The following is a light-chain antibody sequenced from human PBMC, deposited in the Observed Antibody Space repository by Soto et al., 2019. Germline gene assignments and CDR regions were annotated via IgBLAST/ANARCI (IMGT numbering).Light chain of an antibody. CDR3: HQYNSYPLP. CDR2: KAS. Sequence: DIQMTQSPSTLSASVEDRVTITCWASQRISSVLAWYQQKPGRAPTLLIYKASTLESGVPSRFSGSGSGTEFTLTISSLQPDDLATYYCHQYNSYPLPFGQGTRLEIK. J-gene: IGKJ5*01. CDR1: QRISSV. V-gene: IGKV1-5*03.